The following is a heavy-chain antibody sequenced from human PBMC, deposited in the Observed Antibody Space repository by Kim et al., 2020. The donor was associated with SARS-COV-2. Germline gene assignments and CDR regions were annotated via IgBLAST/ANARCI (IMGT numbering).Heavy chain of an antibody. CDR3: AKGPSYPGYSSSWYAPNYYYYGMDV. Sequence: GGSLRLSCAASGFTFDDYAMHWVRQAPGKGLEWVSGISWNSGSIGYADSVKGRFTISRDNAKNSLYLQMNSLRAEDTALYYCAKGPSYPGYSSSWYAPNYYYYGMDVWGQGTTVTVSS. CDR1: GFTFDDYA. V-gene: IGHV3-9*01. J-gene: IGHJ6*02. D-gene: IGHD6-13*01. CDR2: ISWNSGSI.